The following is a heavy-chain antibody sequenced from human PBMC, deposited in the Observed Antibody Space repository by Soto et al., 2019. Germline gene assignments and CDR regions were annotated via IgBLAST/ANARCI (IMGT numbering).Heavy chain of an antibody. Sequence: GGSLRLSCAASGFVLEMYWMHWVRQTPGKGPEWVSRISDDGARTDYADSVKGRFTISRDNAKNSLYLQMDSLRGDETAVYYCERSRGWGAPNDYWGQGTLVTVSS. CDR1: GFVLEMYW. D-gene: IGHD3-16*01. J-gene: IGHJ4*02. V-gene: IGHV3-74*01. CDR2: ISDDGART. CDR3: ERSRGWGAPNDY.